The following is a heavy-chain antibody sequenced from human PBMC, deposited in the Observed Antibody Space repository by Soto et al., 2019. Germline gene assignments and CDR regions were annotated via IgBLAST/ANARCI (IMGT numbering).Heavy chain of an antibody. CDR2: ISGSGGST. V-gene: IGHV3-23*01. J-gene: IGHJ6*02. Sequence: GGSLRLSCAASGFTLSSYAMSWVRPAPGKGLEWVSAISGSGGSTYYADSVKGRFTISRDNSKNTLYLQMNSLRAEDTAVYYCAKDSDPVSTSSGDVWGQGTTVTVSS. CDR3: AKDSDPVSTSSGDV. CDR1: GFTLSSYA. D-gene: IGHD6-25*01.